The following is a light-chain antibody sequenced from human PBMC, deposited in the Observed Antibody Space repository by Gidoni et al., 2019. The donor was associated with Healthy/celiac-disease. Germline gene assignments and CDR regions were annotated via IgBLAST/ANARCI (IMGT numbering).Light chain of an antibody. Sequence: DIQMTQSPSSLSAAVGDRVTITCQASQDISHYLNWYQKKPGKAPKLLIYDASNLETGVPSRFSGSGSGTDFTFTISSLQPEAIATYYCQQYDNLPSSTFGQGTRLEIK. CDR2: DAS. CDR1: QDISHY. V-gene: IGKV1-33*01. CDR3: QQYDNLPSST. J-gene: IGKJ5*01.